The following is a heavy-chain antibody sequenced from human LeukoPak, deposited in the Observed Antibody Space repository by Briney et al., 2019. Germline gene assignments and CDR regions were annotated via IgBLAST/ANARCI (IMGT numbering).Heavy chain of an antibody. D-gene: IGHD6-13*01. V-gene: IGHV3-21*01. CDR3: ARVGDSSSWYPWFDP. J-gene: IGHJ5*02. Sequence: PGGSLRLSCAASGFTFSSYSMNWVRQAPGKGVEWVSSISSSSSYIYHADSVKGRITISRDNAKNSLYLQMNSLRAEDTAVYYCARVGDSSSWYPWFDPWGQGTLVTVSS. CDR2: ISSSSSYI. CDR1: GFTFSSYS.